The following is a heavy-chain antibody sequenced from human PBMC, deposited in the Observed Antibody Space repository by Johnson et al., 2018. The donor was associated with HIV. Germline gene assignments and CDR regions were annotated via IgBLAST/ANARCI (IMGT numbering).Heavy chain of an antibody. CDR2: MSFDGNNR. J-gene: IGHJ3*02. D-gene: IGHD6-6*01. CDR3: ARDSSNSFRFEMYAFDI. Sequence: VQLVESGGGVVQPGGSLRLSCAASGFTVSSNYMSWVRQAPGKGLEWVAVMSFDGNNRYYADSVKGRFTISRDNSKNTLYLQMNSLRPEDTAVYYCARDSSNSFRFEMYAFDIWGQGTMVTVSS. CDR1: GFTVSSNY. V-gene: IGHV3-30-3*01.